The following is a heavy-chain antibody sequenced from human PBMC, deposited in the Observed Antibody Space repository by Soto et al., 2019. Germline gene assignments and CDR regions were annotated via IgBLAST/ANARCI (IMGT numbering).Heavy chain of an antibody. J-gene: IGHJ4*02. D-gene: IGHD2-2*01. Sequence: GESLKISCKGSGYRFTNYWIGWVRQMPGKGLEWMGIIYPGDSDTRYSPSFQGQVTISADKSINTAYLQWSSLKASDTATYYCARDYCSGTTCYDFDYWGQGTQVTVSS. V-gene: IGHV5-51*01. CDR2: IYPGDSDT. CDR1: GYRFTNYW. CDR3: ARDYCSGTTCYDFDY.